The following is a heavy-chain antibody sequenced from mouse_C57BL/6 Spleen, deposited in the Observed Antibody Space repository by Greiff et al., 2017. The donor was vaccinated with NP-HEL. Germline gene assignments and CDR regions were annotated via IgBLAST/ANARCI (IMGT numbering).Heavy chain of an antibody. CDR2: ISNGGGST. Sequence: EVMLVESGGGLVQPGGSLKLSCAASGFTFSDYYMYWVRQTPEKRLEWVAYISNGGGSTYYPDTVKGRFTISRDNAKNTLYLQMSRLKSEDTAMYYCARQEDYDGFAYWGQGTLVTVSA. V-gene: IGHV5-12*01. D-gene: IGHD2-4*01. CDR1: GFTFSDYY. J-gene: IGHJ3*01. CDR3: ARQEDYDGFAY.